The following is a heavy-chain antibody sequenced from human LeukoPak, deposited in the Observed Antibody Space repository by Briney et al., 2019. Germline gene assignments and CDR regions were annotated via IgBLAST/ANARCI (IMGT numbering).Heavy chain of an antibody. CDR3: ARRYFDS. CDR1: GFTFSDYW. V-gene: IGHV3-7*03. J-gene: IGHJ4*02. CDR2: IKQDGSAK. Sequence: GGSLRLSCAASGFTFSDYWMHWVRQAPGKGLEWVANIKQDGSAKHYVDSVKGRFTLSRDNANNSLYLQMNSLRAEDTALYYCARRYFDSWGQGTLVPVSS.